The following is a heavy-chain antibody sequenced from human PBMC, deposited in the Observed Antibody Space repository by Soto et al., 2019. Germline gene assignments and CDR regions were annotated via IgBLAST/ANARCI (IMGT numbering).Heavy chain of an antibody. V-gene: IGHV1-69*04. CDR2: IIPILGIA. CDR1: GGTFSSYT. D-gene: IGHD5-12*01. Sequence: SVKVSCKASGGTFSSYTISWVRQAPGQGLEWMGRIIPILGIANYAQKFQGRVTITADKSTSTAYMELSSLRSEDTAVYYCARDPSGYSAYNDDYWGQGTLVTVSS. CDR3: ARDPSGYSAYNDDY. J-gene: IGHJ4*02.